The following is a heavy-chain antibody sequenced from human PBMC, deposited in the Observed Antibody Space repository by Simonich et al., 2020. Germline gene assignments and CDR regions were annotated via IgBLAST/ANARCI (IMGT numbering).Heavy chain of an antibody. V-gene: IGHV1-2*06. CDR3: ARDTFLGYCSSTSCYDAFDI. D-gene: IGHD2-2*01. J-gene: IGHJ3*02. CDR2: INPNSGGT. CDR1: GYTFTGYY. Sequence: QVQLVQSGAEVKKPGASVKVSCKASGYTFTGYYMHWVRHAPGKGLEWMGRINPNSGGTNYAQKFQGRVTMTRDTSISTAYMELSRLRSDDTAVYYCARDTFLGYCSSTSCYDAFDIWGQGTMVTVSS.